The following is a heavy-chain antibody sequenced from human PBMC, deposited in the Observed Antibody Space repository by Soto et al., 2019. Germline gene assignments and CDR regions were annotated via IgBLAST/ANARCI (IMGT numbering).Heavy chain of an antibody. V-gene: IGHV3-30*03. Sequence: QVRLEESGGGVVQPGRSLRLSCASSGFTFGVYNMQWVRQAPGKGLEFVSVISYDGGNEYYADSVKGRFTISRDNSENKLFLQMNSLRPEDSGVYYCATGNRGLTGLPAVITAPGSFDPGGQGAQVSISS. CDR1: GFTFGVYN. J-gene: IGHJ5*01. CDR2: ISYDGGNE. D-gene: IGHD3-22*01. CDR3: ATGNRGLTGLPAVITAPGSFDP.